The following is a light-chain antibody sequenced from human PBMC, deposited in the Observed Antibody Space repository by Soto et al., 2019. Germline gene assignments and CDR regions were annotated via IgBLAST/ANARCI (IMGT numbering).Light chain of an antibody. CDR2: DAS. CDR3: QVYDRSPL. J-gene: IGKJ4*01. CDR1: QSVGSNY. Sequence: EIVLTESPDTLSLSPGERATLSCRASQSVGSNYLAWYQQKPGQAPRLLMYDASGRASGIPDRFSGSGSGTDFTLTISRLEPEDFAVYYCQVYDRSPLFGGGTKVHI. V-gene: IGKV3-20*01.